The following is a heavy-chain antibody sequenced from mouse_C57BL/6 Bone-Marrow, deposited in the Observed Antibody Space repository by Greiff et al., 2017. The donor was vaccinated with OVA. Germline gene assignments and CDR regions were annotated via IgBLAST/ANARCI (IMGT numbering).Heavy chain of an antibody. D-gene: IGHD1-1*01. V-gene: IGHV6-3*01. CDR1: GFTFSNYW. CDR2: IRLKSDNYAT. Sequence: EVKLEESGGGLVQPGGSMKLSCVASGFTFSNYWMNWVRQSPEKGLEWVAQIRLKSDNYATHYAESVKGRFTISRDDSKSSVYLQMNNLRAEDTGIYYCTGLYYYDSSFYWYFDVWGTGTTVTVSS. J-gene: IGHJ1*03. CDR3: TGLYYYDSSFYWYFDV.